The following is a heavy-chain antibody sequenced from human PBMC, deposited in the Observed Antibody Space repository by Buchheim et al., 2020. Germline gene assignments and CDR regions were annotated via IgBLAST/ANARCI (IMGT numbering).Heavy chain of an antibody. J-gene: IGHJ4*02. CDR3: TTEPRY. V-gene: IGHV3-15*01. CDR2: VKSTSAGGTI. Sequence: EVQLVESGGGLVGPGGSLTLSCATSGFTFHDLWMSWIRQAPGKGLEWIARVKSTSAGGTIDYVTSVKGRFVISRDDSKNMLFLQMNSLKNEDTAVYYCTTEPRYWGQGTL. D-gene: IGHD3-9*01. CDR1: GFTFHDLW.